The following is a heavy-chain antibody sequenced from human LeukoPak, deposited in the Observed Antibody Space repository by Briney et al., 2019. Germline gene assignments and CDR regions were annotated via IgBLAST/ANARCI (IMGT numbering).Heavy chain of an antibody. Sequence: GGSLRLSCAASGSTFSSYWMSWVRQAPGKGLEGVANIKQDGSEKYYVDSVKGRFTISRDNAKNSLYLQMNSLRAEDTAVYYCARVSYDSSGYYYGLDYWGQGTLVTVSS. CDR1: GSTFSSYW. V-gene: IGHV3-7*01. D-gene: IGHD3-22*01. J-gene: IGHJ4*02. CDR2: IKQDGSEK. CDR3: ARVSYDSSGYYYGLDY.